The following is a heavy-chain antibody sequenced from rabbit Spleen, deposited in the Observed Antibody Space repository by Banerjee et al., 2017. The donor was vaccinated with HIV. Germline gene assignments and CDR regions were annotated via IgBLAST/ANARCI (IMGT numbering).Heavy chain of an antibody. CDR2: INAVTGKA. D-gene: IGHD4-2*01. Sequence: QEQLVESGGGLVQPGGSLKLSCTASGFSFSNKAVMCWVRQAPGKGLEWIACINAVTGKAVYASWAKGRITFSKTSSTTVTLQMTSLTAADTATYFCARDTVYAGYAGFGHATLHYFDLWGPGTLVTVS. J-gene: IGHJ4*01. CDR3: ARDTVYAGYAGFGHATLHYFDL. CDR1: GFSFSNKAV. V-gene: IGHV1S45*01.